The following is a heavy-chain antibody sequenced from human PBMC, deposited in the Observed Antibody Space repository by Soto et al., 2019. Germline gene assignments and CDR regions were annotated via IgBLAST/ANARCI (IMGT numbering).Heavy chain of an antibody. D-gene: IGHD1-7*01. CDR2: ISPSNDNS. J-gene: IGHJ4*02. V-gene: IGHV1-18*01. CDR3: SREGGNTGTSDY. Sequence: QVQMVQSGAEVKTPGTSVKVYCKASGYAFINYAVTWVRQAPGEGLEWMGWISPSNDNSYSAQKFQDRVTMSTETSSNTAYMELRRLTSDDTAVYYCSREGGNTGTSDYWGQGTLVTVSS. CDR1: GYAFINYA.